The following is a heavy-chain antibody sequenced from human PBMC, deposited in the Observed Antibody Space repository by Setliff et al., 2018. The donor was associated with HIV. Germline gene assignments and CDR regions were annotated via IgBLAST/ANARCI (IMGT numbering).Heavy chain of an antibody. CDR2: IYYTGDN. V-gene: IGHV4-30-4*08. Sequence: SETLSLTCTVSGGSISNGDHYWAWIRQSPGKGLEWIGYIYYTGDNYYRSSLESRVTISVETSNNPFSLRLKSVTAADTAVYFCAQMSISASLYFDYWGQGTLVTVSS. CDR3: AQMSISASLYFDY. CDR1: GGSISNGDHY. D-gene: IGHD2-21*01. J-gene: IGHJ4*02.